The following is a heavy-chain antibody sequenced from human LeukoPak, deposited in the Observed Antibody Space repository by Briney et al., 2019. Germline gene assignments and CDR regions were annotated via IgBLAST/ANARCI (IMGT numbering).Heavy chain of an antibody. J-gene: IGHJ3*02. D-gene: IGHD2-15*01. Sequence: ETLSLTCTVSGASVSSYYWIWIRQPAGRGLEWVSAISGSGGSTYYADSVKGRFTISRDNSKNTLYLQMNSLRAEDTAVYYCAKDRSWAATPSAFDIWGQGTMVTVSS. V-gene: IGHV3-23*01. CDR2: ISGSGGST. CDR3: AKDRSWAATPSAFDI. CDR1: GASVSSYY.